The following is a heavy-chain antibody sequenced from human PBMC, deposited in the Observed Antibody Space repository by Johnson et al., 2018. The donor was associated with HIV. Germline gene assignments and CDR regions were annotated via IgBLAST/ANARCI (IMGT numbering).Heavy chain of an antibody. V-gene: IGHV3-7*01. J-gene: IGHJ3*01. CDR3: ATRDPTYRPGAFDL. Sequence: MQLVESGGGLVQPGRSLRLSCAASGFTFDDYAMHWVRQAPVKGLEWVANIKQDGSNKYYADSVKGRFTISRDNAKNSLYLQMNSLRAEDTAVYYCATRDPTYRPGAFDLWGQGTMVTVSS. CDR1: GFTFDDYA. D-gene: IGHD1-14*01. CDR2: IKQDGSNK.